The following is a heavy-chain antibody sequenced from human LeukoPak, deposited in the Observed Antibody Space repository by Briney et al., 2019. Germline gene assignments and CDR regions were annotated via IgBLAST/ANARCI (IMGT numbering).Heavy chain of an antibody. D-gene: IGHD2-2*01. CDR2: ISGSGGST. J-gene: IGHJ4*02. V-gene: IGHV3-23*01. CDR3: AKDQRGEMSSTTSPGEDY. CDR1: GFTFSSYA. Sequence: GGSLRLSCAASGFTFSSYAMSWVRQALGKGLEWVSAISGSGGSTYYADSVKGRFTISRDNSKSTLYLQMNSLRAEDTAVYYCAKDQRGEMSSTTSPGEDYWGQGTLVTVSS.